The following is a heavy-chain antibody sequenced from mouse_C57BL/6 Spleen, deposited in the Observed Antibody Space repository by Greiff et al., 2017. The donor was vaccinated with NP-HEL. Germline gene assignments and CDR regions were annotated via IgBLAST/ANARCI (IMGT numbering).Heavy chain of an antibody. CDR3: ARGYYGNPWFAY. V-gene: IGHV5-17*01. J-gene: IGHJ3*01. D-gene: IGHD2-1*01. CDR2: LSSGSSTI. Sequence: EVKLMESGGGLVKPGGSLKLSCAASGFTFSDYGMHWVRQAPEKGLEWVAYLSSGSSTIYYADTVKGRFTISRDNAKNTLFLQMTSLRSEDTAMYYCARGYYGNPWFAYWGQGTLVTVSA. CDR1: GFTFSDYG.